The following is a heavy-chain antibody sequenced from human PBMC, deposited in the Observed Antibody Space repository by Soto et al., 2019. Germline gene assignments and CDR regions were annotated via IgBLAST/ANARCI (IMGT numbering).Heavy chain of an antibody. CDR3: ARGNTGISVPYHFDL. Sequence: GEALKISCQGSGYTFTGYWIGWVRQMSGEVLEWMGIIYPGDSDTRYSPSFRGQVTISADKSLSTAYLQWRSLKASDTALYFCARGNTGISVPYHFDLWGQGXLVTVYS. V-gene: IGHV5-51*01. CDR1: GYTFTGYW. CDR2: IYPGDSDT. D-gene: IGHD1-1*01. J-gene: IGHJ4*02.